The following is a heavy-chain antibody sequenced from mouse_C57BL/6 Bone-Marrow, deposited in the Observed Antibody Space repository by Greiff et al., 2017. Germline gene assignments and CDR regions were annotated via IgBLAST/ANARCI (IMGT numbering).Heavy chain of an antibody. Sequence: EVQLQQSGEGLVKPGGSLKLSCAASGFTFSSYAMSWVRQTPETRLEWVAYISSGGDYIYYADTVKGRFTISRDNARNTLYLQMSSLKSEDTAMYYCTRDYDYDVRGRRAMDYWGQGTSVTVSS. V-gene: IGHV5-9-1*02. CDR1: GFTFSSYA. CDR3: TRDYDYDVRGRRAMDY. D-gene: IGHD2-4*01. J-gene: IGHJ4*01. CDR2: ISSGGDYI.